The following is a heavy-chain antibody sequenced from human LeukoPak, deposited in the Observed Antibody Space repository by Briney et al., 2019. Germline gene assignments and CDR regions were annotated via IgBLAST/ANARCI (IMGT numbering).Heavy chain of an antibody. CDR2: ISSSGSTI. Sequence: GGSLKLSCAASGFTFSDYYMSWIRQAPGKGLEWVPYISSSGSTIYYADSVKGRFTISRDNAKNSLYLQMNSLRAEDTAVYYCAREFGEEEKDYWGQGTLVTVSS. CDR1: GFTFSDYY. D-gene: IGHD4-17*01. CDR3: AREFGEEEKDY. J-gene: IGHJ4*02. V-gene: IGHV3-11*01.